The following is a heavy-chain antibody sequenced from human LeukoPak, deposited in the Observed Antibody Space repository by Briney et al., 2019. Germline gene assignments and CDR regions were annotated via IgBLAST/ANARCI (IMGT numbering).Heavy chain of an antibody. V-gene: IGHV4-39*01. CDR2: IYYSGST. D-gene: IGHD3-10*01. CDR3: ARLDYYGSGRAYYFDY. Sequence: SETLSLTCTVSGGSISSSSYYWGWIRQPPGKGLEWIGSIYYSGSTYYNPSLKSRVTISVDTSKNQFSLKLSSVTAADTVVYYCARLDYYGSGRAYYFDYWGQGTLVTVSS. CDR1: GGSISSSSYY. J-gene: IGHJ4*02.